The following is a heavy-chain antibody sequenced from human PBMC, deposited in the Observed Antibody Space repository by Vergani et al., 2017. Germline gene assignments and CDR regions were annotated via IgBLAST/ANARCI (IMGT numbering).Heavy chain of an antibody. CDR3: AKGKEPYCSGGSCYYDY. V-gene: IGHV3-30*18. CDR2: ISYDGSNK. D-gene: IGHD2-15*01. Sequence: VQLVESGGGLVQPGGSLRLSCAASGFTFSSYGMHWVRQAPGKGLEWVAVISYDGSNKYYADSVKGRFTISRDNSKNTLYLQMNSLRAEDTAVYYCAKGKEPYCSGGSCYYDYWGQGTLVTVSS. CDR1: GFTFSSYG. J-gene: IGHJ4*02.